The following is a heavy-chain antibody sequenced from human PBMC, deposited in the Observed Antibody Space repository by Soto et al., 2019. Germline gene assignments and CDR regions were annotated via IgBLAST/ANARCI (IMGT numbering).Heavy chain of an antibody. V-gene: IGHV4-39*07. CDR1: RGSISSGTNY. CDR3: ARVAVPGATY. J-gene: IGHJ4*02. Sequence: SETLSLTCTVSRGSISSGTNYWAWIRQPPGKGLEWIANIYYSGSTFYNPSLKSRVTISLDTSKNQFSLKLRSVTAADTAVYYCARVAVPGATYWGQGTLVTVSS. CDR2: IYYSGST. D-gene: IGHD7-27*01.